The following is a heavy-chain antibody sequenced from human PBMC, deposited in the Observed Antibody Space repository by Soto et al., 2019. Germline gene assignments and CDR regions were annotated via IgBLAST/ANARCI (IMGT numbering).Heavy chain of an antibody. J-gene: IGHJ4*02. D-gene: IGHD3-10*01. CDR3: VPPVWSWFGSGSYNGEMCRTMFDS. CDR1: GFTFSSYD. Sequence: QVQLVESGGGVVQPGRSLRLSCAVSGFTFSSYDMHWVRQAPGKGLEWVAVISYDGSNKYYADSVKGRFTICRDNSKNELYLHMKSLRTEAPAVYDCVPPVWSWFGSGSYNGEMCRTMFDSCGQGTLVIVSS. CDR2: ISYDGSNK. V-gene: IGHV3-30*03.